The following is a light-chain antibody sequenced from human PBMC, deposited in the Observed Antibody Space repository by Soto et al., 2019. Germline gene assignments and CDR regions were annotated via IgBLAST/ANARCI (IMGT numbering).Light chain of an antibody. J-gene: IGKJ5*01. V-gene: IGKV3-20*01. CDR2: GAS. Sequence: EIVLTQSPGTLSLSPGERATLFCRASQSVSSSYLAWYQQKPGQAPRLLIYGASSRATGIPDRFSGSGSGTYFTLTITILEPEDFAVYNCQQYGTSPPITFGQGTRLEIK. CDR1: QSVSSSY. CDR3: QQYGTSPPIT.